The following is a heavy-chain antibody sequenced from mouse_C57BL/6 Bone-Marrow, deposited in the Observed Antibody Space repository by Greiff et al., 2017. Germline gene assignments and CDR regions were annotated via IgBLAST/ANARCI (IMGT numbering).Heavy chain of an antibody. D-gene: IGHD1-1*01. CDR3: ARRGTTVYFDY. V-gene: IGHV5-12*01. J-gene: IGHJ2*01. CDR2: ISNGGGST. Sequence: EVKLVESGGGLVQPGGSLKLSCAASGFTFSDYYMYWVRQTPEQRLEWVAYISNGGGSTYYPDTVKGRFTISRDNAKNTLYLQMSRLKSEDTAMYYCARRGTTVYFDYWGQGTTLTVSS. CDR1: GFTFSDYY.